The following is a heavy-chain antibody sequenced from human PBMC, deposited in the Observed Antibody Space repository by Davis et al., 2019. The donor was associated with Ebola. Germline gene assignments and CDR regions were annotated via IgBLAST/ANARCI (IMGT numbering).Heavy chain of an antibody. CDR2: ITPLFGTS. V-gene: IGHV1-69*13. CDR3: VRDLGSGAYYYFY. Sequence: SVKVSCKASGGTFSTYPIIWVRQAPGQGLEWMGGITPLFGTSNYAQKFQGRVTITADESTSTAYMELSALRSEDTAVYYCVRDLGSGAYYYFYWGQGTLVTVSS. D-gene: IGHD3-22*01. J-gene: IGHJ4*02. CDR1: GGTFSTYP.